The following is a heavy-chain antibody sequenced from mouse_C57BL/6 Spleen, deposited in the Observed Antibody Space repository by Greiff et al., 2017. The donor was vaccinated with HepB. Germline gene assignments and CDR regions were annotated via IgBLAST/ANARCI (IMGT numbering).Heavy chain of an antibody. Sequence: EVQLQQSGPVLVKPGASVKMSCKASGYTFTDYYMNWVKQSHGKSLEWIGDINPYNGGTSYNQKFKGKATLTVDKSSSTAYMELNSLTSEDSAVFYCARSCHRAWYFDVWGTGTTVTVSS. CDR1: GYTFTDYY. CDR3: ARSCHRAWYFDV. D-gene: IGHD3-1*01. J-gene: IGHJ1*03. V-gene: IGHV1-19*01. CDR2: INPYNGGT.